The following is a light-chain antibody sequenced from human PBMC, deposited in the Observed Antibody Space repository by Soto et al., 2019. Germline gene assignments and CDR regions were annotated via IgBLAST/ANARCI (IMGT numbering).Light chain of an antibody. Sequence: DIQMTHSPSSLSASVGDRVSSTCLASQSISTYLSWYQQRPGKAPHLLIFAASSLQSGVPSRFSGRRSGTEFTLNISSLQPADVGTYYCQQSYSTAWTFGQGTRLEIK. CDR3: QQSYSTAWT. CDR2: AAS. CDR1: QSISTY. J-gene: IGKJ5*01. V-gene: IGKV1-39*01.